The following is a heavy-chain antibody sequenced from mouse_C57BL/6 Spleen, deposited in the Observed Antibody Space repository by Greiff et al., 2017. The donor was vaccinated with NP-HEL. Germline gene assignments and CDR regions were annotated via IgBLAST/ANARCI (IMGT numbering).Heavy chain of an antibody. V-gene: IGHV5-4*01. CDR1: GFTFSSYA. D-gene: IGHD1-1*01. CDR2: ISDGGSYT. Sequence: EVQGVESGEGLVKPGGSLKLSCAASGFTFSSYAMSWVRQTPEKRLEWVATISDGGSYTYYPDNVKGRFTISRDNAKNNLYLQMSHLKSEDTAMYYCAREGGYGSTYWYFDVWGTGTTVTVSS. CDR3: AREGGYGSTYWYFDV. J-gene: IGHJ1*03.